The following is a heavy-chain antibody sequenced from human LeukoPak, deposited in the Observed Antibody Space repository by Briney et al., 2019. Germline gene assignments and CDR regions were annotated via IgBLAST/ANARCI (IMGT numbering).Heavy chain of an antibody. CDR1: GYTFTSYD. CDR3: ASNVAVAGAFDI. V-gene: IGHV1-8*01. J-gene: IGHJ3*02. D-gene: IGHD6-19*01. CDR2: MNPNSGNT. Sequence: ASVKVSCKASGYTFTSYDINWVRQATGQGLEWMGWMNPNSGNTGYAQKFQGRVTMTRNTSISTAYMELSSLRSEDTAVYYCASNVAVAGAFDIWGQGTMVTVPS.